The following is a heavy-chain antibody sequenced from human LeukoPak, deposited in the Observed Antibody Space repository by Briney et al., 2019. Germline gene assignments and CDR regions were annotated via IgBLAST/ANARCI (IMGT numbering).Heavy chain of an antibody. CDR2: IRYDGSNK. CDR1: GFTFSSYG. D-gene: IGHD2-21*02. J-gene: IGHJ4*02. Sequence: GGSLRLSCAASGFTFSSYGMHWVRQAPGEGLEWVAFIRYDGSNKYYADSVKGRFTISRDNSKNTLYLQMNSLRAEDTAVYYCAREEDLVCGGDCYSGLDYWGQGTLVTVSS. CDR3: AREEDLVCGGDCYSGLDY. V-gene: IGHV3-30*02.